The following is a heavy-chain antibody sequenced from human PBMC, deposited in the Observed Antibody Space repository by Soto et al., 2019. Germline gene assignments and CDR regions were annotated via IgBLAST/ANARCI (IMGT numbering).Heavy chain of an antibody. Sequence: ASVKVSCKASGYTLTRHTMYWVRQAPGQGLEWLGLTDPNHNSAIYAQKFEGRVTMTSDTSTSTVYMELRGLRSEDSATYFCARSQTISAALSMDVWGQGTTVTVSS. CDR1: GYTLTRHT. V-gene: IGHV1-46*01. D-gene: IGHD2-21*01. CDR2: TDPNHNSA. J-gene: IGHJ6*02. CDR3: ARSQTISAALSMDV.